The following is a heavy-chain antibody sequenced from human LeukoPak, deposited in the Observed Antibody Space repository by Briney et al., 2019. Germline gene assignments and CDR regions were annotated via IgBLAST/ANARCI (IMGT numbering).Heavy chain of an antibody. J-gene: IGHJ6*03. D-gene: IGHD2-21*01. CDR2: ISGSAGST. V-gene: IGHV3-23*01. CDR1: GFTFSSYA. Sequence: GGSLRLSCAASGFTFSSYAMSWVRQAPGKGLEWVSGISGSAGSTYYADSVKGRFTISRDSSKTTLYLQMNGLRAEDTAVYYCAKVPLTWLVRDYYYMEVWGKGTTVIVSS. CDR3: AKVPLTWLVRDYYYMEV.